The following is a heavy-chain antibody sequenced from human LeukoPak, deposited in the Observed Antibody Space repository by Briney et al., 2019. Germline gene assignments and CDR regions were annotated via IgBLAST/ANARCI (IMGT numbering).Heavy chain of an antibody. V-gene: IGHV1-18*01. J-gene: IGHJ4*02. CDR2: ICAYNGNT. D-gene: IGHD3-16*01. CDR1: GFDFTSYG. Sequence: ASVKASCKASGFDFTSYGISWVRQAPGQGLEWMGWICAYNGNTHYAQKLQGRVTMTTDTSASTAYMELRSLTSDDTAVYYCAREPKSLGDLFFIDYWGQGTLVTVSS. CDR3: AREPKSLGDLFFIDY.